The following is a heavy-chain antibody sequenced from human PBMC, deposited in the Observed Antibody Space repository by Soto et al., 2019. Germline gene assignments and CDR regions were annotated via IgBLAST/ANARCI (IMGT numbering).Heavy chain of an antibody. J-gene: IGHJ6*02. D-gene: IGHD2-8*01. CDR2: INPKSGGT. V-gene: IGHV1-2*04. CDR1: GYSFTDYH. CDR3: ARGDSTDCSKGVCSFSYIHDMDV. Sequence: ASVKVSCKASGYSFTDYHIHWVRQAPGQGLEWLGRINPKSGGTSTAQKFQGWVTMTTDTSISTASMELTRLTSDDTAIYYCARGDSTDCSKGVCSFSYIHDMDVWG.